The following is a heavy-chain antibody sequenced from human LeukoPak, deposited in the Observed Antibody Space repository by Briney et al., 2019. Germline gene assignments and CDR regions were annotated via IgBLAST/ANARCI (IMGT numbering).Heavy chain of an antibody. CDR3: AKSIRGVILDY. CDR1: GFTFDDYA. Sequence: GGSLRLPCAASGFTFDDYAMHWVRQAPGKGLEWVSDISWNSGSIGYADSVKGRFTISRDNAKNSLYLQMNSLRAEDTALYYCAKSIRGVILDYWGQGTLVTVSS. D-gene: IGHD3-10*01. CDR2: ISWNSGSI. J-gene: IGHJ4*02. V-gene: IGHV3-9*01.